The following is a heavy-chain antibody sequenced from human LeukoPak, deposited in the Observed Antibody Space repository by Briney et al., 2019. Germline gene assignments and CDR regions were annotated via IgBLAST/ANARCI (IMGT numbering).Heavy chain of an antibody. Sequence: GGSLRLSCAASGFSFSSYAMHWVRQAPGRGLEWVSAIWYDGSNKFYADSEKGRFTISRDNSKNTLYLQMNSLRAEDTAVYYCAKSGPDFGDLPSEYYFDYWGQGNLVTVSS. V-gene: IGHV3-33*06. CDR2: IWYDGSNK. CDR1: GFSFSSYA. CDR3: AKSGPDFGDLPSEYYFDY. J-gene: IGHJ4*02. D-gene: IGHD4-17*01.